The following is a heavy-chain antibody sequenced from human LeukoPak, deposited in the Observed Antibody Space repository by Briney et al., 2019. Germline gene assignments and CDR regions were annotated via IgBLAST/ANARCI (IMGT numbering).Heavy chain of an antibody. CDR2: IYSGGST. D-gene: IGHD6-19*01. V-gene: IGHV3-53*01. CDR1: GFTVSSNY. J-gene: IGHJ3*02. CDR3: ARDRDSSGWYGGLDAFDI. Sequence: GGSLRLSCAASGFTVSSNYMSWVRQAPGKGLEWVSVIYSGGSTYYADSVKGRFTISRDNSKNTLYLQMNSLRAEDTAVYYCARDRDSSGWYGGLDAFDIWGQGTMVTVSS.